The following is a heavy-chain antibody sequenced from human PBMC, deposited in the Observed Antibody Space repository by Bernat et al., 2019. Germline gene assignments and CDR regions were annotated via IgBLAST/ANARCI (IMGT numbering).Heavy chain of an antibody. D-gene: IGHD4-17*01. CDR1: GYTFTSYG. CDR3: ARDTGEDYGDYYRTLGYFDL. J-gene: IGHJ2*01. Sequence: QVQLVQSGAEVKKPGASVKVSCKASGYTFTSYGISWVRQAPGQGLEWMGWISAYNGNTNYAQKLQGRVTMTTDTSTSTAYMELRSLRSDDTAVYYCARDTGEDYGDYYRTLGYFDLWGRGTLVTVSS. CDR2: ISAYNGNT. V-gene: IGHV1-18*01.